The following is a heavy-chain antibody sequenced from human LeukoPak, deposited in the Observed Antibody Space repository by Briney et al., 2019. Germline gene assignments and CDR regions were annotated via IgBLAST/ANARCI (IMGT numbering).Heavy chain of an antibody. CDR3: ARLGVGAKPRIDY. CDR1: GYSFTSYW. CDR2: IYPGDSDT. V-gene: IGHV5-51*01. D-gene: IGHD1-26*01. Sequence: GASLKISSKGSGYSFTSYWIGWVRQLPGKGLEWMGIIYPGDSDTRYSPSFQGQVTISADKSISTAYLQWSSLKASDTAMYYCARLGVGAKPRIDYWGQGTLVTVSS. J-gene: IGHJ4*02.